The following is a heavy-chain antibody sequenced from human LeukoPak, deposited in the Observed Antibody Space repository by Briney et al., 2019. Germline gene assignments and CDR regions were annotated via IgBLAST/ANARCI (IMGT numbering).Heavy chain of an antibody. J-gene: IGHJ4*02. CDR1: GFPFSSYA. CDR2: ISFDGRNK. CDR3: ARRYCSGGSCCSDY. D-gene: IGHD2-15*01. V-gene: IGHV3-30*04. Sequence: GGSLRLSCAASGFPFSSYAMHWVRQAPGKGLEWVAVISFDGRNKHYTDSVEGRFTISRDNSKNTLYLQMDSLRFDDTAVYYCARRYCSGGSCCSDYWGQGTLVTVSS.